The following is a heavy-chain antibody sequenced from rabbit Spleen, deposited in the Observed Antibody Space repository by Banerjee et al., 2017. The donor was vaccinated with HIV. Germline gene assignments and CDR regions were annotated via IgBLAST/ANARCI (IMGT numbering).Heavy chain of an antibody. CDR2: IYTDNSKT. Sequence: QEQLEESGGGLVQPEGSLTLTCKASGFSFSRGYDMCWVRQAPGKGLEWIACIYTDNSKTYYANWAKGRFTVSKTSSPSVTLQMTSLTVADTATYFCARDVGSGPYIDGYFTLWGPGTLVTVS. D-gene: IGHD1-1*01. CDR3: ARDVGSGPYIDGYFTL. J-gene: IGHJ4*01. CDR1: GFSFSRGYD. V-gene: IGHV1S45*01.